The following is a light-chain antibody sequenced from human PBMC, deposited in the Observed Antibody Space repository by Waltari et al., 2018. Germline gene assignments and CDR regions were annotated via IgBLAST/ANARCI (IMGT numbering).Light chain of an antibody. Sequence: EIVLTQSPATLSISQGERATLSCRASQSVARSLAWYKQKPGQAPRLLIYDASNRATGIPARFSGSGSGTDFTLTISGLEADDFAVYFCQQRGNSPTTFGQGTRLEI. V-gene: IGKV3-11*01. CDR1: QSVARS. CDR3: QQRGNSPTT. CDR2: DAS. J-gene: IGKJ5*01.